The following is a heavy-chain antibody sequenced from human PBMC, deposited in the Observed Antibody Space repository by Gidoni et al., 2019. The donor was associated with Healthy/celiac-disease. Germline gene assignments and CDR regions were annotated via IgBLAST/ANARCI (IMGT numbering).Heavy chain of an antibody. J-gene: IGHJ5*02. V-gene: IGHV3-49*05. CDR2: IRSKAYGGTT. CDR3: TRSWGYNWNYVNWFDH. CDR1: GFTFSDYA. D-gene: IGHD1-7*01. Sequence: EVQLVESGVGLVKPGRSLRLSCTASGFTFSDYAMSWFRQAPGKGLEWVGVIRSKAYGGTTEYAAYVKGRFTISRDDSKSIAYLKMNSLKTEDTAVYYCTRSWGYNWNYVNWFDHWGQGTLVNVSS.